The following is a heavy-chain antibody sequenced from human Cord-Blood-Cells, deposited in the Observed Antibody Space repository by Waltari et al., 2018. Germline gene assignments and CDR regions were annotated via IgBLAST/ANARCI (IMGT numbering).Heavy chain of an antibody. Sequence: QVQLQQWGAGRLKPSETLALTCAVYGGSFSGYYWSWIRQPPGKGLEWIGEINHSGSTNYNPSLKSRVTISVDTSKNQFSLKLSSVTAADTAVYYCARFCSSTSCYNNWFDPWGQGTLVTVSS. CDR2: INHSGST. J-gene: IGHJ5*02. CDR3: ARFCSSTSCYNNWFDP. CDR1: GGSFSGYY. D-gene: IGHD2-2*01. V-gene: IGHV4-34*01.